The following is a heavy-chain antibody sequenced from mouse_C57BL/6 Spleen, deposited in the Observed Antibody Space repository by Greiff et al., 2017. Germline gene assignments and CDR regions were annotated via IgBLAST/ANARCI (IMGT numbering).Heavy chain of an antibody. CDR1: GFTFSDYY. CDR3: ARALIYGNYAMDY. J-gene: IGHJ4*01. CDR2: ISNGGGST. Sequence: EVKVVESGGGLVQPGGSLKLSCAASGFTFSDYYMYWVRQTPEKRLEWVAYISNGGGSTYYPDTVKGRITISRDNAKNTLYLQMSRLKSEDTAMYYCARALIYGNYAMDYWGQGTSVTVSS. D-gene: IGHD2-1*01. V-gene: IGHV5-12*01.